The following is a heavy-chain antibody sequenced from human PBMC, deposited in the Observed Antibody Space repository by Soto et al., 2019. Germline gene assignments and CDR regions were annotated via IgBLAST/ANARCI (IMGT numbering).Heavy chain of an antibody. CDR2: IWYDGNKK. D-gene: IGHD3-22*01. J-gene: IGHJ4*02. V-gene: IGHV3-33*03. Sequence: GGALRRSCGASGVTFRRYGMHGVRQAPGKGLEWVAVIWYDGNKKYYGDSVRGRFTISRDNSKNTLYLEMNSLRAEDTAVYYCVVDTSGIPAYWGQGHQLTVST. CDR1: GVTFRRYG. CDR3: VVDTSGIPAY.